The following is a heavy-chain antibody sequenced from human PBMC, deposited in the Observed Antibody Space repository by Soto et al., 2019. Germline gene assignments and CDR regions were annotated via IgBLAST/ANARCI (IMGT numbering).Heavy chain of an antibody. Sequence: SETLSLTCTVSGGSISSGGYYWSWIRQHPGKGLEWIGYIYYSGSTYYNPSLKSRVTISVDTSKNQFSLKLSSVTAADTAVYYCARVPSRGGPFDAFDIWGQGTLVTVSS. CDR2: IYYSGST. V-gene: IGHV4-31*03. J-gene: IGHJ3*02. CDR1: GGSISSGGYY. CDR3: ARVPSRGGPFDAFDI. D-gene: IGHD2-15*01.